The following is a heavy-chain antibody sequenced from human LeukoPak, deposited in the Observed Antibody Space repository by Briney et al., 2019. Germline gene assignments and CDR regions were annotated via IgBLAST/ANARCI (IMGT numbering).Heavy chain of an antibody. CDR1: GFTFSSYA. V-gene: IGHV3-23*01. Sequence: GGSLRLSCAASGFTFSSYAMSWVRQAPGKGLEWVSAISGSGGSTYYADSVKGRFTISRDNSKNTPYLQMNSLRAEDTAVYYCAKVGRVVVTAPSVLNYYYYGMDVWGQGTTVTVSS. J-gene: IGHJ6*02. CDR3: AKVGRVVVTAPSVLNYYYYGMDV. D-gene: IGHD2-21*02. CDR2: ISGSGGST.